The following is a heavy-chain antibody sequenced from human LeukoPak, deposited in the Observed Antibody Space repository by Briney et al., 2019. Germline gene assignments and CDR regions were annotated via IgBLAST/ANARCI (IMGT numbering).Heavy chain of an antibody. Sequence: SVKVSCKASGGTFSSYAISWVRQAPGQGLEWMGGIIPIFGTANYAQKFQGRVTITADKSTSTAYMELSSLRSEDTAVYYCARSPDILTGENFDYWGQGTLVTVSS. CDR2: IIPIFGTA. CDR3: ARSPDILTGENFDY. CDR1: GGTFSSYA. V-gene: IGHV1-69*06. D-gene: IGHD3-9*01. J-gene: IGHJ4*02.